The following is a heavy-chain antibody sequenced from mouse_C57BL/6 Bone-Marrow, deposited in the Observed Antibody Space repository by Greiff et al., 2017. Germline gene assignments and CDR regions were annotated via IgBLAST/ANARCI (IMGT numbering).Heavy chain of an antibody. Sequence: QVQLQQPGAELVKPGASVKVSCKASGYTFTSYWMHWVKQRPGQGLEWIGSIHPSDSDTNYNQKFKGKATLTVDKSSSTAYMQLSSLKSEDSAVSCSAIQEGAAYWGQGTLVTVAA. J-gene: IGHJ3*01. D-gene: IGHD3-2*02. V-gene: IGHV1-74*01. CDR1: GYTFTSYW. CDR2: IHPSDSDT. CDR3: AIQEGAAY.